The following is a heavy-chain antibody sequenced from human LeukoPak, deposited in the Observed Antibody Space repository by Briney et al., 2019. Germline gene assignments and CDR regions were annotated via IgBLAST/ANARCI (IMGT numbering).Heavy chain of an antibody. CDR1: GFTFRNYA. Sequence: PGRSLRLSCAAPGFTFRNYAMRWVRQAPGKGLEWVAVISYDGSNKYYADSVKGRFTISRDNSKNTLYLQMNSLRAEDTSVYYCARGLAAAGLDYWGQGTLVTVSS. J-gene: IGHJ4*02. V-gene: IGHV3-30*04. CDR3: ARGLAAAGLDY. CDR2: ISYDGSNK. D-gene: IGHD6-25*01.